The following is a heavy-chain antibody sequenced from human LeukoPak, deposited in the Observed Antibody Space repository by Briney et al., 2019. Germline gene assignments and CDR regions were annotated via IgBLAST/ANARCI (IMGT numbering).Heavy chain of an antibody. D-gene: IGHD6-19*01. J-gene: IGHJ4*02. Sequence: GGSLRLSCAASGFTFSSYSMNWVRQAPGKGLEWVSRINSDGSSTSYADSVKGRFTISRDNAKNTLYLQMNSLRAEDTAVYYCARGYSSGWSHHDYWGQGTLVTVSS. V-gene: IGHV3-74*01. CDR2: INSDGSST. CDR1: GFTFSSYS. CDR3: ARGYSSGWSHHDY.